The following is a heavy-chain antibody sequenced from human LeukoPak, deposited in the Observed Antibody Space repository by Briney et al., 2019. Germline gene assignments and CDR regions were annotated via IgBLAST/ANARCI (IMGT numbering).Heavy chain of an antibody. CDR3: ARVAPPSIVATIFKPYYYYYMDV. CDR1: GFTFSTYG. V-gene: IGHV3-30*02. D-gene: IGHD5-12*01. J-gene: IGHJ6*03. Sequence: GGSLRLSCAASGFTFSTYGIHWVRQAPGKGLEWVAFIRYDGSNKYYADSVKGRFTISRDNSKNTLYLQMNSLRAEDTAVYYCARVAPPSIVATIFKPYYYYYMDVWGKGTTVTVSS. CDR2: IRYDGSNK.